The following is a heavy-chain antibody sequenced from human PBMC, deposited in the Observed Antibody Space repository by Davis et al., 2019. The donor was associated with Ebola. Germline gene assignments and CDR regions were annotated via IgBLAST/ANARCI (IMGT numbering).Heavy chain of an antibody. J-gene: IGHJ4*02. CDR3: STSSPDY. Sequence: GESLKISCAASGFTFSGSAMHWVRQASGKGLEWVGRTRSKANSYATAYAASVKGRFTISRDDSKNTAYLQMNSLKTEDTAVYYCSTSSPDYWGQGTLVTVSS. V-gene: IGHV3-73*01. D-gene: IGHD2-2*01. CDR2: TRSKANSYAT. CDR1: GFTFSGSA.